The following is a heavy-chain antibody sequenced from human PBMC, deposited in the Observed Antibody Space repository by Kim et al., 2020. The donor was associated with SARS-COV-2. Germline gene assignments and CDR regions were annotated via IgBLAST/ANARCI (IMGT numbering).Heavy chain of an antibody. Sequence: GGSLRLSCAASGFTFSDYYISWIRQAPGKGLEWVSYISSSGSTIYYADSVKGRFTISRDNAKNSLYLQMNSLRAEDTAVYYCSRDRRDGYNYVGFDYWGQGTLVSVSS. V-gene: IGHV3-11*01. CDR2: ISSSGSTI. D-gene: IGHD5-12*01. CDR3: SRDRRDGYNYVGFDY. CDR1: GFTFSDYY. J-gene: IGHJ4*02.